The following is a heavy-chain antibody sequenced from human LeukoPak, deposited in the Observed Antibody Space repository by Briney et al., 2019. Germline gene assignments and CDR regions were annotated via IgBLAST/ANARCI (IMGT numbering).Heavy chain of an antibody. J-gene: IGHJ3*02. V-gene: IGHV4-38-2*02. CDR3: ESTRFDVFDT. CDR2: IYHTGST. CDR1: GYSIGSGYY. Sequence: SETLSLTCTVSGYSIGSGYYWGWIRQPPGEGLEWIVNIYHTGSTYYNPSLKSRVTISVDTSKNQFSLKLSSVTALGTAVYYCESTRFDVFDTWGQGTMVTVSS. D-gene: IGHD3-10*01.